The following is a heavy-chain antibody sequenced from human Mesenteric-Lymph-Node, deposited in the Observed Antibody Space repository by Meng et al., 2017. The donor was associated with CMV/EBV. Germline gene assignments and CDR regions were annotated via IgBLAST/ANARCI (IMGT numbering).Heavy chain of an antibody. CDR3: VRGGFCNGCSGYFDF. J-gene: IGHJ4*02. D-gene: IGHD3-10*02. V-gene: IGHV3-23*01. CDR2: ISGSGGST. Sequence: GESLKISCAASGFTFSSYAMSWVRQAPGKGLEGVSAISGSGGSTYYADSVKGRFTISRDNSKNTLYLQMNSLRAEDTAVYYCVRGGFCNGCSGYFDFWGQGTVVTVSS. CDR1: GFTFSSYA.